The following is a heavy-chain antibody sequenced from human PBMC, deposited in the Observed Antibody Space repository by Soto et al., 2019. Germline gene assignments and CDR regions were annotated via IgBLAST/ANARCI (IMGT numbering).Heavy chain of an antibody. D-gene: IGHD6-13*01. CDR1: GFTFSSYA. Sequence: EVQLLESGGGLVQPGGSLRLSCAASGFTFSSYAMSWVRQAPGKGLEWVSAISGSGGSTYSADSVKGRFTISRDNSNNTAQLDMSSLRADDTAVYYCAKDRMGRSGRRAGDGAFDYWGQGTLVIVAS. CDR2: ISGSGGST. V-gene: IGHV3-23*01. J-gene: IGHJ4*02. CDR3: AKDRMGRSGRRAGDGAFDY.